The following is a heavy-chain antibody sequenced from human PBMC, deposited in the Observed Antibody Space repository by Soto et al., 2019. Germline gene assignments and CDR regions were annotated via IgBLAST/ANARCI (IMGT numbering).Heavy chain of an antibody. J-gene: IGHJ5*01. CDR3: ATGVTGYGRGWADKPLDS. CDR2: MSFDETEK. CDR1: RVYVAVYG. V-gene: IGHV3-30*19. Sequence: LRVSGKTSRVYVAVYGVYCVLQSPARCLEWLAYMSFDETEKYHADSVKGRLTLSKDQSESETTFFFLMDTLERDDTAVYHCATGVTGYGRGWADKPLDSWGRGTLVTVSS. D-gene: IGHD6-19*01.